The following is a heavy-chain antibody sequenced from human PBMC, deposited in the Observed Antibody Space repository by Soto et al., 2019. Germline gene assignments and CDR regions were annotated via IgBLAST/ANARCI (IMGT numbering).Heavy chain of an antibody. Sequence: QVQLVQSEAEVKKPGASVKVSCKASGYGFTIYGISWVRQAPGQGLEWMGWISPYSGNTRYPENLQGRVTMTTDTSTSTAYMELRSVRSDDTAGYYCAREMWTRSGPQSFFDYWGQGALVTVSS. V-gene: IGHV1-18*01. J-gene: IGHJ4*02. CDR1: GYGFTIYG. CDR3: AREMWTRSGPQSFFDY. CDR2: ISPYSGNT. D-gene: IGHD6-25*01.